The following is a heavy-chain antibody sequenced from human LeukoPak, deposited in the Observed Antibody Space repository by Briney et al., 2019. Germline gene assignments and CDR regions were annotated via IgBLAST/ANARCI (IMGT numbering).Heavy chain of an antibody. CDR3: AKDPEDDWDV. D-gene: IGHD1-14*01. Sequence: AGSLTLSCAASGFTFSSYAMHWVRQAPGKGLEWVAFIRYDGSNNYYADPVKGRFTISRDNSKHTLYLQMNSLRAEDTAVYYCAKDPEDDWDVWGKGTTVTVSS. CDR1: GFTFSSYA. V-gene: IGHV3-30*02. CDR2: IRYDGSNN. J-gene: IGHJ6*04.